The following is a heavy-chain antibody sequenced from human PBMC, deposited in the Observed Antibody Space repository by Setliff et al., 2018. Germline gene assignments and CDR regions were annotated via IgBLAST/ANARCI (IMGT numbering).Heavy chain of an antibody. CDR3: ARHVLGYSSSYNWFDP. J-gene: IGHJ5*02. CDR2: IYYSGST. V-gene: IGHV4-39*07. Sequence: PSETLSLTCTVSGGSISSSSYYWGWIRQPPGKGLEWIGSIYYSGSTYYNPSLKSRVTISVDTSKNQFYLKLSSVTAADTAVYYCARHVLGYSSSYNWFDPWGQGTLVTVSS. CDR1: GGSISSSSYY. D-gene: IGHD6-6*01.